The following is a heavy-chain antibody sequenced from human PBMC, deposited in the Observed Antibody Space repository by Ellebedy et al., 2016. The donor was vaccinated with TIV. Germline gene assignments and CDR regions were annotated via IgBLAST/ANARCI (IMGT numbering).Heavy chain of an antibody. CDR2: IYYSGST. CDR3: ARDLDSSGYRFDY. CDR1: GGSISSYY. V-gene: IGHV4-59*12. J-gene: IGHJ4*02. D-gene: IGHD3-22*01. Sequence: SETLSLXXTVSGGSISSYYWSWIRQPPGKGLEWIGYIYYSGSTNYNPSLKSRVTISVDTSKNQFSLKLSSVTAADTAVYYCARDLDSSGYRFDYWGQGTLVTVSS.